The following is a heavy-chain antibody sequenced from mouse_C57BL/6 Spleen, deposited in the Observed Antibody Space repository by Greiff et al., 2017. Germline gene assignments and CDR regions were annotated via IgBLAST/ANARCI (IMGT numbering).Heavy chain of an antibody. J-gene: IGHJ1*03. D-gene: IGHD1-1*01. V-gene: IGHV5-16*01. CDR1: GFTFSDYY. CDR3: ARCSSSRWYFDV. CDR2: INYDGSST. Sequence: EVKLVESEGGLVQPGSSMKLSCTASGFTFSDYYMAWVRQVPEKGLEWVANINYDGSSTYYLDSLKSRFIISRDNAKNILYLQMSSLKSEDTATYYCARCSSSRWYFDVWGTGTTVTVSS.